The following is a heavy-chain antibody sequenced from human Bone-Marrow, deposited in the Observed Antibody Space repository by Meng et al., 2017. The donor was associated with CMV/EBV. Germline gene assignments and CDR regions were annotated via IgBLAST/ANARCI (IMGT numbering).Heavy chain of an antibody. J-gene: IGHJ6*02. D-gene: IGHD3-22*01. Sequence: GESLKISCAASGFTFSDYYMSWIRQAPGKGLEWVSYISSSGSTIYYADSVKGRFTISRDNAKNSLHLQMSSLRVEDTAVYYCASKESYFYDSNYYGMDVWGQGTTVTCSS. CDR1: GFTFSDYY. CDR2: ISSSGSTI. V-gene: IGHV3-11*04. CDR3: ASKESYFYDSNYYGMDV.